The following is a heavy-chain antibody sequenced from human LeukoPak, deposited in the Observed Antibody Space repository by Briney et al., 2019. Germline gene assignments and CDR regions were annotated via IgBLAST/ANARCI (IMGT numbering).Heavy chain of an antibody. CDR3: ARAGGIAARHLDY. V-gene: IGHV3-23*01. CDR2: ISGSGGST. CDR1: GFAFSSYA. D-gene: IGHD6-6*01. Sequence: GGSLRLSCAASGFAFSSYAMSWVRQAPGRGLEWVSAISGSGGSTYYADSVKGRFTISRDNSKNTLYLQMNSLRAEDTAVYYCARAGGIAARHLDYWGQGTLVTVSS. J-gene: IGHJ4*02.